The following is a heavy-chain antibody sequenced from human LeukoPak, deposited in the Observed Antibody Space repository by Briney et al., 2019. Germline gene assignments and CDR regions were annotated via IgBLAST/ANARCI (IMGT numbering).Heavy chain of an antibody. J-gene: IGHJ4*02. CDR2: IYYTGNT. Sequence: SQTLSLTCTVSGGSISSGGYYWSWIRQHPGKGLEWIGTIYYTGNTYYNPSLKSRVNISVDTSKNQFSLKLSSVTAADTAVYYCASIPGISVSAYYFDYWGQGTLVTVSS. CDR1: GGSISSGGYY. CDR3: ASIPGISVSAYYFDY. V-gene: IGHV4-30-2*03. D-gene: IGHD6-19*01.